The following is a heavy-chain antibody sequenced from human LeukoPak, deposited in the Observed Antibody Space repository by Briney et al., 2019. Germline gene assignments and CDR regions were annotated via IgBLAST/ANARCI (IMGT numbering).Heavy chain of an antibody. J-gene: IGHJ4*02. CDR1: GFIFDDFA. V-gene: IGHV3-9*01. D-gene: IGHD3-22*01. CDR3: TKDFYRDFYDSVDYYFHY. Sequence: PGRSLRLSCAASGFIFDDFAMHWVRQVPGKGLEWVSGINSNNGIKGYADSVKGRFSISRDNAKDSLYLQMNSLRPEDTALYYCTKDFYRDFYDSVDYYFHYWGQGTLVTVSS. CDR2: INSNNGIK.